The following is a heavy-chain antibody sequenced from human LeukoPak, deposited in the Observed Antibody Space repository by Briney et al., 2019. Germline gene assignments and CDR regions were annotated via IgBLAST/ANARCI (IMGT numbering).Heavy chain of an antibody. V-gene: IGHV4-39*07. D-gene: IGHD3-22*01. CDR2: INHSGST. Sequence: PSETLSLTCTVSGGSISSSSYYWGWIRQPPGKGLEWIGEINHSGSTNYNPSLKSRVTISVDTSKNQFSLKLSSVTAADTAVYYCASLTMIVVPWGQGTLVTVSS. CDR3: ASLTMIVVP. J-gene: IGHJ4*02. CDR1: GGSISSSSYY.